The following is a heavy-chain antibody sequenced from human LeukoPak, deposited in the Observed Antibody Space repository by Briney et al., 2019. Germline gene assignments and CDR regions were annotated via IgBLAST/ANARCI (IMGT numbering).Heavy chain of an antibody. V-gene: IGHV3-23*01. D-gene: IGHD5/OR15-5a*01. J-gene: IGHJ4*02. CDR1: GFTFKHYG. CDR2: ISGSGNSA. Sequence: ASLRLSCAASGFTFKHYGMSWVCQAPGTGLEWLSHISGSGNSAHYADSVKGRFTISRDNSKNTEYLQMKSLRAEDTAVYYCAKDRGFGVYDVSGHHYWGQGTLVTVSS. CDR3: AKDRGFGVYDVSGHHY.